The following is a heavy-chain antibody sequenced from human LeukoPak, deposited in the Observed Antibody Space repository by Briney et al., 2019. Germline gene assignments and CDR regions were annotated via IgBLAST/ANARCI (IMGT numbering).Heavy chain of an antibody. CDR1: GFTVGSYA. D-gene: IGHD5-18*01. CDR2: MSYDGFNK. CDR3: AKTKGYSYGYYFDY. Sequence: GGSLRLSCAASGFTVGSYAMHWVRQSLGKGLEWLAVMSYDGFNKYYADSVKGRFTISRDNSKNTLYLQMNSLRAEDTAVYYCAKTKGYSYGYYFDYWGQGTLVTVSS. J-gene: IGHJ4*02. V-gene: IGHV3-30*18.